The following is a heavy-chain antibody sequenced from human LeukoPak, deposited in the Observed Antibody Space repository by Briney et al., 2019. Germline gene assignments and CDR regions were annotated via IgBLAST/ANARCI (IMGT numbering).Heavy chain of an antibody. CDR3: ASKNPYDFWSGYLEDY. V-gene: IGHV4-38-2*01. J-gene: IGHJ4*02. D-gene: IGHD3-3*01. CDR2: IYHSGST. Sequence: SETLSLTCAVSGYSISSGYYWGWIRQPPGKGLEWIGSIYHSGSTYYNPSLKSRVTISVDTSKNQFSLKLSSVTAADTAVYYCASKNPYDFWSGYLEDYWGKGTLVTVSS. CDR1: GYSISSGYY.